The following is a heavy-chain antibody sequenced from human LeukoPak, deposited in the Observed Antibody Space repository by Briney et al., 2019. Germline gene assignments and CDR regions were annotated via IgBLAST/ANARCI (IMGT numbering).Heavy chain of an antibody. Sequence: ASVKVSCKASGYTFTSYGISWVRQAPGQGLEWMGWISAYNGNTNYAQKLQGRVTMTTDTSTSTAYTELRSLRSDDTAVYYCARDYGSYYYGSGSYYVWGKGTTVPVSS. CDR1: GYTFTSYG. J-gene: IGHJ6*04. D-gene: IGHD3-10*01. CDR3: ARDYGSYYYGSGSYYV. V-gene: IGHV1-18*01. CDR2: ISAYNGNT.